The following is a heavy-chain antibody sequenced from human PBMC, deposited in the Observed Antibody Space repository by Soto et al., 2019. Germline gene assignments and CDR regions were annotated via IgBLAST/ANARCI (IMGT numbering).Heavy chain of an antibody. D-gene: IGHD4-17*01. V-gene: IGHV3-23*01. J-gene: IGHJ4*02. Sequence: PGGSLRLSCAASGFTSRNYAMNWVRQAPGKGLEWVSLITASNSDTYYTDSVKGRFTISTDYSKNTLYLQMSHLRAEDTAIYYCAKTMTIPHSESWGQGTLVTVSS. CDR2: ITASNSDT. CDR1: GFTSRNYA. CDR3: AKTMTIPHSES.